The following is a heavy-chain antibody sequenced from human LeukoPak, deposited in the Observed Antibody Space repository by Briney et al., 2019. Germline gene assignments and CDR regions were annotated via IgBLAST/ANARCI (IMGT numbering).Heavy chain of an antibody. CDR1: GGTFSSYA. V-gene: IGHV1-69*05. CDR2: IIPIFGTA. CDR3: ARDRCSSTSCYYWFDP. D-gene: IGHD2-2*01. Sequence: ASVKVSCKASGGTFSSYAISWVRQAPGQGLEWMGGIIPIFGTANYAQKFQGRVTITTDESTSTAYMELSSLRSEDTAEYYCARDRCSSTSCYYWFDPWGQGTLVTVSS. J-gene: IGHJ5*02.